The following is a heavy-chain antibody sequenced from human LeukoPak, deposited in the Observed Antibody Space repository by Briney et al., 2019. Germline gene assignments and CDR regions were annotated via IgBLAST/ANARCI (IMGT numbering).Heavy chain of an antibody. D-gene: IGHD3-22*01. J-gene: IGHJ4*02. Sequence: PGGSLRLSCAASGFTFSSYGMSWVRQAPGKGLEWVSSFSGSGGTTYYADSVKGRFTIYRDNSKNTLYLQMNSLRAEDTAVYYCAKGRVSSNGWTFNDYWGQGTLVTVSS. CDR1: GFTFSSYG. CDR2: FSGSGGTT. CDR3: AKGRVSSNGWTFNDY. V-gene: IGHV3-23*01.